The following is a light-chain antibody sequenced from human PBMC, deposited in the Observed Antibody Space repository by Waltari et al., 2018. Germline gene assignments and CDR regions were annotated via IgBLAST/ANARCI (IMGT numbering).Light chain of an antibody. CDR1: SSAVGGYNY. CDR2: DVS. CDR3: SSYTSSSPLV. J-gene: IGLJ1*01. V-gene: IGLV2-14*03. Sequence: QSALTQPASVSGSPGQSITISCTGTSSAVGGYNYVSWYQQHPGKAPKLMIYDVSNWPSGVSNRFSGSKSGNTASLTISGLQAEDEADYYCSSYTSSSPLVFGTGTKVTVL.